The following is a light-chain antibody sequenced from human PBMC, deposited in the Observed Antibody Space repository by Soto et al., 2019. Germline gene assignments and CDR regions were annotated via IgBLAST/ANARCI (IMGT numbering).Light chain of an antibody. CDR2: SNN. V-gene: IGLV1-44*01. CDR3: EAGDESLNGVV. Sequence: QLVLTQPPSASGTPGQRVTISCSGSSSNIGSNTVNWYQQLPGTAPKLLIYSNNQRPSGVPDRFSGSKSGTSASLAISGLQSEDEADYYCEAGDESLNGVVFGGGTQLTVL. CDR1: SSNIGSNT. J-gene: IGLJ2*01.